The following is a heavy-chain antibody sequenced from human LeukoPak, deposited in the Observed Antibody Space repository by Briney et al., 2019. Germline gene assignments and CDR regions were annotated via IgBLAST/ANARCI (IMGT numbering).Heavy chain of an antibody. Sequence: GGSLRLSCAASGFTFSSYEMHWVRQAPGKGLEWVAVISYDGSNKYYADSVKGRFTISRDNSKNTLYLQMNSLRAEDTAVYYCAKNGGLRYFDWYLGYWGQGTLVTVSS. CDR2: ISYDGSNK. D-gene: IGHD3-9*01. V-gene: IGHV3-30*18. J-gene: IGHJ4*02. CDR3: AKNGGLRYFDWYLGY. CDR1: GFTFSSYE.